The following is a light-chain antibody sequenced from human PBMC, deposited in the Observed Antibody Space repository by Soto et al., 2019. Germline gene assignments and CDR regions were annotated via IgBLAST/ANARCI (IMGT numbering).Light chain of an antibody. J-gene: IGKJ1*01. V-gene: IGKV1-39*01. CDR3: QQSYNTPRT. Sequence: DIQMTQSPSSLSASGGDRVTITCRASQSISTYLDWYQQKPGKAPKLLIYDASNLQSGVPSRFSGGGSATDFTLTISSLQPEAFAAYYCQQSYNTPRTFGQGTKVEIK. CDR1: QSISTY. CDR2: DAS.